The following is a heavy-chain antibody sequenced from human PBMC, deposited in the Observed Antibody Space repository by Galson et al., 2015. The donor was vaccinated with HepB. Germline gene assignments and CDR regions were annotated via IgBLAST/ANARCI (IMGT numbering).Heavy chain of an antibody. J-gene: IGHJ3*02. CDR3: ARDPPISSGWYVEAFDI. V-gene: IGHV1-46*01. D-gene: IGHD6-19*01. CDR2: INPSGGST. CDR1: GYTFTSYY. Sequence: SVKVSCKASGYTFTSYYMHWVRQAPGQGLEWMGIINPSGGSTSYAQKFQGRVTMTRDTSTSTVYMELSSLRPEDTAVYYCARDPPISSGWYVEAFDIWGQGTMVTVSS.